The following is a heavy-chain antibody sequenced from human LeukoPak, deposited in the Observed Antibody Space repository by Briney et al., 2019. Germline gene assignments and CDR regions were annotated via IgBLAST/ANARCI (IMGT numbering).Heavy chain of an antibody. CDR2: INPNSGGT. CDR3: ERGLRIAVAGTRGNNWFDP. V-gene: IGHV1-2*02. CDR1: GYTFTGYY. Sequence: ASVKVSCKASGYTFTGYYMHWVRQAPGQGLEWMGWINPNSGGTNYAQKFQGRVTMTRDTSISAAYMELSRLRSDDTAAYYCERGLRIAVAGTRGNNWFDPWGQGTLVTVSS. D-gene: IGHD6-19*01. J-gene: IGHJ5*02.